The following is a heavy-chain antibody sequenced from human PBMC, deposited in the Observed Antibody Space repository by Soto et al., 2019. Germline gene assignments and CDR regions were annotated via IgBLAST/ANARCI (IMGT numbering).Heavy chain of an antibody. D-gene: IGHD3-10*01. CDR2: INHSGST. V-gene: IGHV4-34*01. J-gene: IGHJ6*02. Sequence: SETLSLTCAVYGGSFSGYYWSWIRQPPGEGLEWIGEINHSGSTNYNPSLKSRVTISGDTSKNQFSLKLSSVTAADTAVYYCGRGLLVRGGYYYGMDVWGQGTTVTVSS. CDR3: GRGLLVRGGYYYGMDV. CDR1: GGSFSGYY.